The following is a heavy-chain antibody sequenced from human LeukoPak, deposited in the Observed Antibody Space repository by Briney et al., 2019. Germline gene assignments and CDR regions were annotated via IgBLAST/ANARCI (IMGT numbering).Heavy chain of an antibody. CDR2: IHHSGST. J-gene: IGHJ6*03. Sequence: SETLSLTCAVSGYSISSGYYWGWIRQPPGKGLEWIGSIHHSGSTYYNPSLKSRVTISVDTSKNQFSLKLSSVTAADTAVYYCARRNYYYYYMDVWGKGTTVTVSS. V-gene: IGHV4-38-2*01. CDR1: GYSISSGYY. CDR3: ARRNYYYYYMDV.